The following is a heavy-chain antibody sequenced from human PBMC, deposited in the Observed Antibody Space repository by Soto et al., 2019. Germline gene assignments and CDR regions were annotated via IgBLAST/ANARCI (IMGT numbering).Heavy chain of an antibody. J-gene: IGHJ2*01. CDR2: ISPDGTPT. D-gene: IGHD5-12*01. CDR3: ARASIRDGYNSNWYFDL. CDR1: GFIFSSYW. V-gene: IGHV3-74*01. Sequence: EVQLVESGGGLVQPGGSLRLSCAASGFIFSSYWMHWVRQAPGTGLVWVSRISPDGTPTTYADSVKGRFTISRDNAKNTMYLQMTGLRAEDTAVYSCARASIRDGYNSNWYFDLWGRGTLVTVSS.